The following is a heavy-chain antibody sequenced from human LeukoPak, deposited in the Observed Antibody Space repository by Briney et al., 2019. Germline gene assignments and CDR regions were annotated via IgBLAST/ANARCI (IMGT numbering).Heavy chain of an antibody. V-gene: IGHV3-30-3*01. Sequence: QPGRSLRLSCAASGFTFSSYTIHWVRQPPGKGLEWVAVISYDGSNKYYADSVKGRFTISRDNSKNTLYLQMNSLRGEDTAVYYCARAPGYTYGDYFYYFGMDVWGQGTTVTVSS. CDR2: ISYDGSNK. J-gene: IGHJ6*02. CDR3: ARAPGYTYGDYFYYFGMDV. CDR1: GFTFSSYT. D-gene: IGHD5-18*01.